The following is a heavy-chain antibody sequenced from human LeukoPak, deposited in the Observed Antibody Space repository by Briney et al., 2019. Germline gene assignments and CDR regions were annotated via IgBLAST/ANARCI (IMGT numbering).Heavy chain of an antibody. CDR3: AKEGQEEFDVTHIDY. V-gene: IGHV3-7*03. D-gene: IGHD3-9*01. CDR1: GFTFSSYW. Sequence: GGFLRLSCAASGFTFSSYWMSWVRQAPGKGLEWVANIKQDGSEKYYVDSVKGRFTISRDNAKNSLYLQMNSLRAEDTAVYYCAKEGQEEFDVTHIDYWGQGTLVTVFS. J-gene: IGHJ4*02. CDR2: IKQDGSEK.